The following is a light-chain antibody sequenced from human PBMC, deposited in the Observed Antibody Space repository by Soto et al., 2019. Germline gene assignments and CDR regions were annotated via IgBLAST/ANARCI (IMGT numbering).Light chain of an antibody. CDR2: DVS. Sequence: QSVLTQPASVSGSPGQSITISCTGTSSDVGGYNYVSWYQQHPGKAPKLMIYDVSNRPSGVSNRFSGSKSGNTASLTISGLQAEDEADYYCSSYTSSSTAYVFRTGTEVPVL. J-gene: IGLJ1*01. CDR3: SSYTSSSTAYV. CDR1: SSDVGGYNY. V-gene: IGLV2-14*01.